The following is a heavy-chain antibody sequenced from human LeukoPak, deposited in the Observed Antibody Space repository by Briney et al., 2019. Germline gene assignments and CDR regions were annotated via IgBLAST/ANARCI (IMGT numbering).Heavy chain of an antibody. CDR2: ISYDASNE. V-gene: IGHV3-30*04. CDR3: AREGYYYGSGSHQADAFDV. Sequence: PGRSLRLSCAASGFTFSSFAMHWVRQAPGQGLQWVTFISYDASNEYYADSVKGRFTISRDNSKNTLYLQINTLITEDTAVYYCAREGYYYGSGSHQADAFDVWGQGTMVTVSS. J-gene: IGHJ3*01. CDR1: GFTFSSFA. D-gene: IGHD3-10*01.